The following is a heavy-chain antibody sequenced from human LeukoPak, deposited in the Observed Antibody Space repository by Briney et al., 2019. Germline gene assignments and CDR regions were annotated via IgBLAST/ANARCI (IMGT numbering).Heavy chain of an antibody. CDR1: GGTFSSYA. D-gene: IGHD6-19*01. CDR2: IIPILGIA. CDR3: ASGDGAVAGNRY. V-gene: IGHV1-69*04. J-gene: IGHJ4*02. Sequence: SVKVSCKASGGTFSSYAISWVRQAPGQGLEWMGRIIPILGIANYAQKFQGRVTITADRSTSTAYMELSSLRSEDTAVYYCASGDGAVAGNRYWGQGTLVTVSS.